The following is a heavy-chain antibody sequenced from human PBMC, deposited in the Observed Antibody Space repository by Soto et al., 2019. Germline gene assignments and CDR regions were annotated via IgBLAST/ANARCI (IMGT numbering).Heavy chain of an antibody. J-gene: IGHJ4*02. CDR3: AKDEGNYDSSGYLDY. Sequence: XXSLRLSSAASGFTFDDYTMHWVPQAPGKGLEWVSLISWDGGSTYYADYVKGRFTISRDNSKNSLYLQMNSLRTEDTALYYCAKDEGNYDSSGYLDYWGQGTLVTVSS. D-gene: IGHD3-22*01. V-gene: IGHV3-43*01. CDR2: ISWDGGST. CDR1: GFTFDDYT.